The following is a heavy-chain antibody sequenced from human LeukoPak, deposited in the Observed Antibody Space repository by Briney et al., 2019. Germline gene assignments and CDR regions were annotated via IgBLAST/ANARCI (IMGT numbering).Heavy chain of an antibody. CDR3: ATRGSDFWSGFDY. CDR1: GDTLRELP. CDR2: FDPENAEI. J-gene: IGHJ4*02. D-gene: IGHD3-3*01. Sequence: ASVKVSCKLSGDTLRELPIQWVRQAGGKGLEWMAGFDPENAEIVYAQKFQGRVTMTEDTSTNTAYMELTSLTSDDTALYYCATRGSDFWSGFDYWGQGTQVTVSS. V-gene: IGHV1-24*01.